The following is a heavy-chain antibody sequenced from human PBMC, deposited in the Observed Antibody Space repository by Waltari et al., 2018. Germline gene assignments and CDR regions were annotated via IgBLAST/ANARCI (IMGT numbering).Heavy chain of an antibody. J-gene: IGHJ4*02. V-gene: IGHV3-7*01. CDR2: IKQDGSEQ. CDR3: ASGGHLDY. CDR1: GITFRIFW. Sequence: EVQLVESGGDLVQPGGSLRLSCEASGITFRIFWMSWVRQAPGKGLEWVANIKQDGSEQNYVDSVKGRFTISRDNAKNSLYLQMNSLRAEDTAVYFCASGGHLDYWGPGTLVTVSS.